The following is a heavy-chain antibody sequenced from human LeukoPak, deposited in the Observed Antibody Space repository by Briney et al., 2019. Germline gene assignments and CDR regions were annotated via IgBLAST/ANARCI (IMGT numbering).Heavy chain of an antibody. D-gene: IGHD2-15*01. Sequence: GASVKVSCKASGYTFTSYGISWVRQAPGQGLEWMGWISAYNGNTNYAQRLQGRVTMTTDTSTSTAYMELRSLRSDDTAVYYCARVGEVVVAAKIDYWGQGTLVTVSS. CDR3: ARVGEVVVAAKIDY. CDR2: ISAYNGNT. J-gene: IGHJ4*02. CDR1: GYTFTSYG. V-gene: IGHV1-18*01.